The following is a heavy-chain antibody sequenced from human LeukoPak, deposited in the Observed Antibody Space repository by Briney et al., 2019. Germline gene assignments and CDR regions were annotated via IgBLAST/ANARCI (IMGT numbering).Heavy chain of an antibody. CDR3: AKEIWFGELLPNYYFDY. CDR1: GFTFSSYT. CDR2: ISSSSTYI. Sequence: GGSLRLSCAGSGFTFSSYTMNWVRQAPGKGLEWVASISSSSTYIYYADSLKGRLTISRDNAKSSLYLQMNSLRAEDTAVYYCAKEIWFGELLPNYYFDYWGQGTLVTVSS. D-gene: IGHD3-10*01. J-gene: IGHJ4*02. V-gene: IGHV3-21*01.